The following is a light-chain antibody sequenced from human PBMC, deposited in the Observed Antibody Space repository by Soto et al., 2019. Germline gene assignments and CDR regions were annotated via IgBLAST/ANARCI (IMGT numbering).Light chain of an antibody. Sequence: QSVLTQPASVSGSPGQSITISCTGTSSDVGGYNFVSWYQQHPGKAPKLMIYDVTHRPSGVSNRFSGSKSGNTASLTLSGLQAEDEADYYCLSYSSSTSPYVLGTATKLTVL. CDR1: SSDVGGYNF. CDR2: DVT. J-gene: IGLJ1*01. CDR3: LSYSSSTSPYV. V-gene: IGLV2-14*01.